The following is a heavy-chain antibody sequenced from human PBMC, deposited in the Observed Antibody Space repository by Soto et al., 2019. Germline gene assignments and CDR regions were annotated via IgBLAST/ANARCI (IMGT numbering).Heavy chain of an antibody. CDR3: AKQERGSSWPLEAYGMDV. CDR2: ISWDGGST. D-gene: IGHD6-13*01. V-gene: IGHV3-43*01. Sequence: PGGSLRLSCAASGFTFDDYTMHWVRQAPGKGLEWVSLISWDGGSTYYADSAKGRFTISRDNSKNSLYLQMNSLRTEDTALYYCAKQERGSSWPLEAYGMDVWGQGTTVTVSS. J-gene: IGHJ6*02. CDR1: GFTFDDYT.